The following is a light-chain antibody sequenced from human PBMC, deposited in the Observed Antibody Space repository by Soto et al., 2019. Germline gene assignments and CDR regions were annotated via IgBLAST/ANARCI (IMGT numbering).Light chain of an antibody. CDR2: RAS. CDR3: QQYHNLWT. J-gene: IGKJ1*01. V-gene: IGKV3-15*01. Sequence: EIVMTQSPATLSVSPWERATLSWTASHYIYSNVAWFQQRPGQAPRLLIYRASTRATGTPARFTGSGSGTEFTLTITSLQSEDFALYYCQQYHNLWTFGQGTKVDIK. CDR1: HYIYSN.